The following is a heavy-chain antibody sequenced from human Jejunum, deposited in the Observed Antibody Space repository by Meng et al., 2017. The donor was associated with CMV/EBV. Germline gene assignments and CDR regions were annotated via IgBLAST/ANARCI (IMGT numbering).Heavy chain of an antibody. V-gene: IGHV4-34*01. J-gene: IGHJ4*02. CDR2: INQSGSA. CDR3: ARKYCGSSNCYPFDY. Sequence: YGGSFSGYYGSWIRQSPGQGLEWIGQINQSGSASYNPSLRRRVTISEDTSKNQFSLRLTSVTAADTAIYYCARKYCGSSNCYPFDYWGQGELVTVSS. CDR1: GGSFSGYY. D-gene: IGHD2-2*01.